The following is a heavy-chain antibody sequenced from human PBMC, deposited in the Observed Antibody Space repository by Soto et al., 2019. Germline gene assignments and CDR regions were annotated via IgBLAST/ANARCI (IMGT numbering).Heavy chain of an antibody. Sequence: HSETLSLTCTVSGGSIIIYYWSWIRQPPGGGLEWIGYIYYSGSTNYNPSLKSRVTISVDTSKNQFSLKLSSVTAADTAVYYCARDLMYSSSSRTDYYYYGMDVWGQGTTVTVSS. J-gene: IGHJ6*02. D-gene: IGHD6-6*01. V-gene: IGHV4-59*01. CDR2: IYYSGST. CDR3: ARDLMYSSSSRTDYYYYGMDV. CDR1: GGSIIIYY.